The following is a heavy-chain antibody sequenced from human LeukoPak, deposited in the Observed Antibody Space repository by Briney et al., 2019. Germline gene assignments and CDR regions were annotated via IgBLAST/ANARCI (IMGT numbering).Heavy chain of an antibody. V-gene: IGHV3-21*01. CDR2: ISSSSSYI. CDR1: GFTFSSYS. CDR3: ARDLSGLYNWFDP. D-gene: IGHD5-12*01. Sequence: GGSLRLSCAASGFTFSSYSMNWVRQAPGKGLEWVSSISSSSSYIYYADSVKGRFTISRDNAKNSLYLQMNSLRAEDTAMYYCARDLSGLYNWFDPWGQGTLVTVSS. J-gene: IGHJ5*02.